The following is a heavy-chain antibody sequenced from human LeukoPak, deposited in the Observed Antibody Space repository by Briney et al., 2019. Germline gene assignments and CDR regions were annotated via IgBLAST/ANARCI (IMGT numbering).Heavy chain of an antibody. CDR1: GGSVSSGAYY. J-gene: IGHJ4*02. CDR3: ARDLGWGFDY. CDR2: MYSSGST. D-gene: IGHD6-19*01. V-gene: IGHV4-31*03. Sequence: TSQTLSLTCTVSGGSVSSGAYYWSWIRQHPGEGLEWIGYMYSSGSTHYNPSLKSRVSISVDTSNNQFSLRLSSVTAADTAVYYCARDLGWGFDYWGQGTLVTVSS.